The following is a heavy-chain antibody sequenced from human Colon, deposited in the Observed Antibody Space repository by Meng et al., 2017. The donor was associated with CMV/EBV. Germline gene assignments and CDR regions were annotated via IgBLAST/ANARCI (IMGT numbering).Heavy chain of an antibody. CDR2: IIPIFGTA. V-gene: IGHV1-69*05. Sequence: SVKVSCKASGGTFSSYAISWVRQAPGQGLEWMGGIIPIFGTANYAQKFQGRVTITTDESTSTAYMELSSLRSEDTAVYYCARGVIVSGYDLGYFDYWGQGTLVTVPQ. D-gene: IGHD5-12*01. J-gene: IGHJ4*02. CDR3: ARGVIVSGYDLGYFDY. CDR1: GGTFSSYA.